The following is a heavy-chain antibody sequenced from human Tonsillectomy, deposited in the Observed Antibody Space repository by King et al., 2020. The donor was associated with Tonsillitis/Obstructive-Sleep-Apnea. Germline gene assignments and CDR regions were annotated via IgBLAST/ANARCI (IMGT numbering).Heavy chain of an antibody. CDR1: GGSFSGFY. V-gene: IGHV4-34*01. D-gene: IGHD2-15*01. CDR3: AGVVVAADAFDI. Sequence: VQLQQWGAGLLKPSETLSLTCAVYGGSFSGFYWSWIRQPPGKVLEWIGEINHSGSTNYNPSRKSRVTLPVDTSKNQFSLKLGSVTAADTAVYYCAGVVVAADAFDIWGQGTMVTVSS. CDR2: INHSGST. J-gene: IGHJ3*02.